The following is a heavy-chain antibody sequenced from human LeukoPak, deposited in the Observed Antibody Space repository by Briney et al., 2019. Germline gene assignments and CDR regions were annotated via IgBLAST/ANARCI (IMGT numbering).Heavy chain of an antibody. D-gene: IGHD3-10*01. CDR1: GFIFTNYT. CDR3: ARDSTYWYDSGSSGPHYFDY. CDR2: ISSDGSKT. V-gene: IGHV3-30*01. J-gene: IGHJ4*02. Sequence: PGRSPRLSCAASGFIFTNYTMHWVRQAPGKGLERVALISSDGSKTYHADSVKGRFSISRDNSKNTLYLPLNSLRAEDTSVYYCARDSTYWYDSGSSGPHYFDYWGQGTLVTVSS.